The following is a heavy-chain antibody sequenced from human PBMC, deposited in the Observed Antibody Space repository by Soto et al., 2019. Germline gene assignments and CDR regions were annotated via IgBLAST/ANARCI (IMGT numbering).Heavy chain of an antibody. CDR3: ARDSCSSTSCYRGGGYYYYGMDV. CDR2: ISAYNGNT. CDR1: GYTFTSYG. V-gene: IGHV1-18*01. Sequence: ASVKVSCKASGYTFTSYGISWVRQAPGQGLEWMGWISAYNGNTNYAQKLQGRVTMTTDTSTSTAYMELRSLRSDDTAVYYCARDSCSSTSCYRGGGYYYYGMDVWGQGTTVTVSS. J-gene: IGHJ6*02. D-gene: IGHD2-2*01.